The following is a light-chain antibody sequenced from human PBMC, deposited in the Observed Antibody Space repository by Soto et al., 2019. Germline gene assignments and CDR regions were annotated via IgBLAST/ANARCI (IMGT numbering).Light chain of an antibody. V-gene: IGKV3-20*01. CDR1: QSVSSSY. CDR3: QQYGSSPPYT. Sequence: EIVLTQSPGTLSLSPGERATLSCRASQSVSSSYSAWYQQKPGQAPRLLIYGASSRATGIPDRFSGSGSGTDFTLTSSRLEPEDFAVYYCQQYGSSPPYTFGQGTKLEIK. J-gene: IGKJ2*01. CDR2: GAS.